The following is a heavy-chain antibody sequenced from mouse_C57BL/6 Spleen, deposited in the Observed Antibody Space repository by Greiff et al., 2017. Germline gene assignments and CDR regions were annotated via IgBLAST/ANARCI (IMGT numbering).Heavy chain of an antibody. CDR2: IDPANGNT. CDR1: GFTIKHYY. CDR3: ARGANWDWRAD. Sequence: EVQLQQSVAELVRPGASVKLSCTASGFTIKHYYMHWVKQRPEQGLAWIGWIDPANGNTKYAQKFQGKATITADTSSNTAYLQLSSLTSEDTAIYYCARGANWDWRADWGQGTLVTVSA. D-gene: IGHD4-1*01. J-gene: IGHJ3*01. V-gene: IGHV14-3*01.